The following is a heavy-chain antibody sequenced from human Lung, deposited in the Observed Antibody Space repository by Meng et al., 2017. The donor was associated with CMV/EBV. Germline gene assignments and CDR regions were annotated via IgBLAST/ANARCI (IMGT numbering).Heavy chain of an antibody. CDR1: GYTFTSYH. Sequence: ASVKVSCKASGYTFTSYHMHWVRQAPGQGLECMGRINPSGGRTSYAHNFQGRVTMTRDTSTSTVYMELSSLRSEDTAVYFCARGRGPSGNWDIDYWGQGTLVTVSS. J-gene: IGHJ4*02. V-gene: IGHV1-46*01. CDR3: ARGRGPSGNWDIDY. CDR2: INPSGGRT. D-gene: IGHD1-1*01.